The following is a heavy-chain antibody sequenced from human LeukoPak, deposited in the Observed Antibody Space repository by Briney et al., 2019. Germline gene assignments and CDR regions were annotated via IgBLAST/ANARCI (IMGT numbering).Heavy chain of an antibody. J-gene: IGHJ5*02. V-gene: IGHV3-30-3*01. Sequence: GGSLRLSCAASGFTFSSYAMHWVRQAPGRGLEWVAVISYDGSNKYHADSVKGRFTISRDNSKDMVYLQMNSLKVEDTATYYCGKEGGAWGQGTKVTVSS. CDR3: GKEGGA. D-gene: IGHD3-16*01. CDR2: ISYDGSNK. CDR1: GFTFSSYA.